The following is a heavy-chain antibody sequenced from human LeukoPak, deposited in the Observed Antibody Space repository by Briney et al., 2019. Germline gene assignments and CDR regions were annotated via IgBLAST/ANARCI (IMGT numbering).Heavy chain of an antibody. CDR2: FDPEDGET. CDR1: GYTLTELS. CDR3: ATGIAAAGTGAFDI. V-gene: IGHV1-24*01. J-gene: IGHJ3*02. D-gene: IGHD6-13*01. Sequence: ASVKVSCKVSGYTLTELSMHWVRQAPGKGLEWMGGFDPEDGETIYAQKFQGRVTMTEDTSTDTAYMELSCLRSEDTAVYYCATGIAAAGTGAFDIWGQGTMVTVSS.